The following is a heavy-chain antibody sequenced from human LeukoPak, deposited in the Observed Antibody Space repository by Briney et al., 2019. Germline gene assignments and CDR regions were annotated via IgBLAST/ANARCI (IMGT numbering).Heavy chain of an antibody. Sequence: PSQTLSLTCTVSGVSISSGGYYWRWIRQHPGKGLEWIGYIYYSGSTYYNPSLKSRVTISVDTSKNQFSLKLSSVTAADTAVYYCAGHPFSGWQGVFYYYGMDVWGQGTTVTVSS. CDR1: GVSISSGGYY. D-gene: IGHD6-19*01. J-gene: IGHJ6*02. CDR3: AGHPFSGWQGVFYYYGMDV. V-gene: IGHV4-31*03. CDR2: IYYSGST.